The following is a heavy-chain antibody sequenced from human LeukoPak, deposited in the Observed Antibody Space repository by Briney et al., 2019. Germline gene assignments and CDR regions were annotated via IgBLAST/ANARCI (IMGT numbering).Heavy chain of an antibody. D-gene: IGHD3-3*01. CDR3: ARDFGVIIGSAFDI. Sequence: SETLSLTCTVSGGSISSGDYYCNWIRQPPGKGLEWIGYIYYSGSTYYNPSLKSRVTISVDTSKNQFSLKLSSVTAADTAVYHCARDFGVIIGSAFDIWGQGTMVTVSS. V-gene: IGHV4-30-4*08. CDR2: IYYSGST. J-gene: IGHJ3*02. CDR1: GGSISSGDYY.